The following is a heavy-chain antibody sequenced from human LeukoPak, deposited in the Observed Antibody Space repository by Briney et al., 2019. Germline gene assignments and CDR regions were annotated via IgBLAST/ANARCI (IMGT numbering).Heavy chain of an antibody. J-gene: IGHJ4*03. CDR3: ARGPTISETGYFDY. Sequence: PSETLSLTCAVYGGSFTGYYWSWIRQSPGKGLQWIAEVNHRGDTNYNPSVKGRVTISVDTSKNQFSLKVTPLTAADTAVYYCARGPTISETGYFDYWGQGTLVTVSS. CDR2: VNHRGDT. V-gene: IGHV4-34*01. D-gene: IGHD1-1*01. CDR1: GGSFTGYY.